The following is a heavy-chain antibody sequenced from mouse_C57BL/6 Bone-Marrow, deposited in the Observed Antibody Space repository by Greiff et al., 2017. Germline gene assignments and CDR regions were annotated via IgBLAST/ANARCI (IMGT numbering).Heavy chain of an antibody. V-gene: IGHV10-1*01. CDR1: GFSFNTYA. CDR2: IRSKSNNYAT. J-gene: IGHJ1*03. CDR3: VGQGSYTGGYFDV. D-gene: IGHD2-10*01. Sequence: EVQLVESGGGLVQPKGSLKLSCAASGFSFNTYAMNWVRQAPGKGLEWVARIRSKSNNYATYYADSVKDRFTISRDDSEIMLYLQMNNLKAEDTAMYYCVGQGSYTGGYFDVWGTGTTVTVSS.